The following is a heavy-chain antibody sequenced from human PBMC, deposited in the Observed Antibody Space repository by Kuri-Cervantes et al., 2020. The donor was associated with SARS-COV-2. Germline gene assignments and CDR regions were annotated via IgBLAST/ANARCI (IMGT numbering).Heavy chain of an antibody. CDR2: IKEDGSGQ. J-gene: IGHJ6*03. D-gene: IGHD3-3*01. Sequence: ETLSLTCAASGFIFSNFWMNWVRQAPGKGLEWVAKIKEDGSGQHYVDSVKGRFTISRDNAKNTLYLQMNSLRAEDTAVYYCARRYTDVLGFLEWPGKTQYYYYIDVWGKGTTVTVSS. CDR1: GFIFSNFW. CDR3: ARRYTDVLGFLEWPGKTQYYYYIDV. V-gene: IGHV3-7*03.